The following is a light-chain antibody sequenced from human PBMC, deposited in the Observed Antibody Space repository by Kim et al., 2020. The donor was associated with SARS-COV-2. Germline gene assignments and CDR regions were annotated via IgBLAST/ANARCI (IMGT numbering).Light chain of an antibody. Sequence: VSPGERATHACRARQSVSSNLAWYQQKPGQAPRLLIYRASNRATGIPARFSGSGSGTEFTLTISSLQSEDFAVYYCQQYNWPPAYTFGQGTKLEI. CDR1: QSVSSN. CDR2: RAS. CDR3: QQYNWPPAYT. V-gene: IGKV3-15*01. J-gene: IGKJ2*01.